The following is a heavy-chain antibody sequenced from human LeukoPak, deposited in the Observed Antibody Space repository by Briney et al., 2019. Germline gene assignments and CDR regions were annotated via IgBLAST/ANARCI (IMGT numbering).Heavy chain of an antibody. D-gene: IGHD3-22*01. CDR1: GFTVSSNY. CDR2: IYSGGST. J-gene: IGHJ4*02. Sequence: PGGSLRLSCAASGFTVSSNYMSWVRQAPGKGLEWVSVIYSGGSTYYADSVKGRFTISRDNSKNTLYLQMNSLRAEDTPVYYCAREPQYYYDSSGYSTTWSQGTLVTVSS. V-gene: IGHV3-66*02. CDR3: AREPQYYYDSSGYSTT.